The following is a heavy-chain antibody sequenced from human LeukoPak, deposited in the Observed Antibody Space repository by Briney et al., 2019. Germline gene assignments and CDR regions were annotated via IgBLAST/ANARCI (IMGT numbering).Heavy chain of an antibody. V-gene: IGHV3-23*01. Sequence: PGGSLRLSCAASGFTFSSYAMSWVRQAPGKGLEWVSAISGSGGSTYYADSVKGRFTISRDNSKNTLYLQMNSLRVEDTAVYYCAKDMGNYGGNSIGYYYYMDVWGKGTTVTVSS. D-gene: IGHD4-23*01. CDR2: ISGSGGST. J-gene: IGHJ6*03. CDR3: AKDMGNYGGNSIGYYYYMDV. CDR1: GFTFSSYA.